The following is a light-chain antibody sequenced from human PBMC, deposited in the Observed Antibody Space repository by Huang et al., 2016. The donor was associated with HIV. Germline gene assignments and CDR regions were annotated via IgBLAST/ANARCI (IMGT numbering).Light chain of an antibody. V-gene: IGKV3D-15*01. J-gene: IGKJ2*01. CDR2: ATS. CDR3: QHYNDWPRT. Sequence: EIVMTQSPATLSVSPGETVALSCRASQSLSGNVAWYQHKPGQTPRLLIDATSIRAAGVPGRFSGSGSGSEFTLTISSLLSEDSAVYYCQHYNDWPRTFGQGTKLEI. CDR1: QSLSGN.